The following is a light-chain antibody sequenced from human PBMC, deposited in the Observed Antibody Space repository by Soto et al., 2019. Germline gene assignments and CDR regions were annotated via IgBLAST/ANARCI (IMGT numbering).Light chain of an antibody. J-gene: IGKJ1*01. CDR2: KAS. V-gene: IGKV1-5*03. Sequence: DIQMTQSPSTLSASGGDRVTITCRASQSISSWLAWYQQKPGKAPKLLIYKASSLESGVPSRFSGSGSGTEFTLTISSLQPDDFATYYCQHYNSYSEAFGQGTKVDIK. CDR1: QSISSW. CDR3: QHYNSYSEA.